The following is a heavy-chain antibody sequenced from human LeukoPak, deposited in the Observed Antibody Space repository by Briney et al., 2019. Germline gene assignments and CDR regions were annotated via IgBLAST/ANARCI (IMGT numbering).Heavy chain of an antibody. Sequence: PGGSLRLSCAASGFTFDDYGMSWVRQAPGKGLEWVSAISGSGGSTYYADSVKGRFTISRDNSKNTLYLQMNSLRAEDTAVYYCVKEYYDFWSGYPHDYWGQGTLVTVSS. D-gene: IGHD3-3*01. CDR2: ISGSGGST. J-gene: IGHJ4*02. CDR3: VKEYYDFWSGYPHDY. V-gene: IGHV3-23*01. CDR1: GFTFDDYG.